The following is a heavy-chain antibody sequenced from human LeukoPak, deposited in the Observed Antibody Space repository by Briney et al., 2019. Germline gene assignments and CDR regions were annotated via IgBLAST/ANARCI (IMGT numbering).Heavy chain of an antibody. V-gene: IGHV4-39*01. CDR2: IYYSGST. J-gene: IGHJ4*02. CDR1: GGSISSSRDY. CDR3: ARHVEIAVAGPIDY. D-gene: IGHD6-19*01. Sequence: SETLSLTCTVSGGSISSSRDYWGWIRQPPGKGLEWIGGIYYSGSTYYNPSLKSRVTTSVDTSKNQFSLKLSSVTAADTAVYYCARHVEIAVAGPIDYWGQGTLVTVSS.